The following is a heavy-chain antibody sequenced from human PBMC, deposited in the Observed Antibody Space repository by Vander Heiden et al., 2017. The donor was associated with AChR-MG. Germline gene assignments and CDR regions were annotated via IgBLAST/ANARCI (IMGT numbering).Heavy chain of an antibody. CDR3: ARQFRENVLTGYYRFDP. CDR2: ISSGSRTI. Sequence: EVQLVESGGGLVQPGGSLRLSCAASGFTLRNYNMNWVRQAPGKGLEWVSYISSGSRTIYYADSVKGRFTSSRDNAKNSLYLQMNSLRAEDTAVYYCARQFRENVLTGYYRFDPWGQGTLVTVSS. V-gene: IGHV3-48*01. J-gene: IGHJ5*02. CDR1: GFTLRNYN. D-gene: IGHD3-9*01.